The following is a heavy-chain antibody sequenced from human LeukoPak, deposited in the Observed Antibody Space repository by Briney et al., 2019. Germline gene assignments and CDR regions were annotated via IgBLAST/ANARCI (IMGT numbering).Heavy chain of an antibody. Sequence: ASVKVSCKASGYTFTSYYMHWVRQAPGQGLEWMGIINPSGGSTSYAQKFQGRVTMTRDTSTSTAYMELSSLRSEDTAVYYCARDRNYDFWSGYSPFDIWGQGTMVTVSS. V-gene: IGHV1-46*01. J-gene: IGHJ3*02. D-gene: IGHD3-3*01. CDR2: INPSGGST. CDR1: GYTFTSYY. CDR3: ARDRNYDFWSGYSPFDI.